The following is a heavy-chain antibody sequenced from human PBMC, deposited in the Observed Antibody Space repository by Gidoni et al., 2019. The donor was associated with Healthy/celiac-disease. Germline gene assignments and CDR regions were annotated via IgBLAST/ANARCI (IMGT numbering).Heavy chain of an antibody. CDR2: ISSNGGNT. Sequence: EVQLVESGGGLVQPGGSLRLSCSASGFTFSRYAMHWLRQAPGKGLEYVSAISSNGGNTYYANSVKGRFTISRDNSKNTLYLQMGSLRAEDMAVYYCAREGHYDFWSGYYGGYYYYMDVWGKGTTVTVSS. V-gene: IGHV3-64*01. CDR3: AREGHYDFWSGYYGGYYYYMDV. CDR1: GFTFSRYA. D-gene: IGHD3-3*01. J-gene: IGHJ6*03.